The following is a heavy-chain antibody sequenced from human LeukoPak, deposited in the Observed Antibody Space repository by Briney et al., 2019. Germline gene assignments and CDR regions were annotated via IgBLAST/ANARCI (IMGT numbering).Heavy chain of an antibody. CDR3: AREEWYYFDY. Sequence: GGSLILSCVASGFTFNTYAIHWVRQAPGKGLEWVAVISYGGSNKYYEDSVKGRFTISRDNSKNTLYLQMNSLRAEDMAVYYCAREEWYYFDYWGQGTLVTVSS. V-gene: IGHV3-30-3*01. CDR2: ISYGGSNK. CDR1: GFTFNTYA. J-gene: IGHJ4*02. D-gene: IGHD3-3*01.